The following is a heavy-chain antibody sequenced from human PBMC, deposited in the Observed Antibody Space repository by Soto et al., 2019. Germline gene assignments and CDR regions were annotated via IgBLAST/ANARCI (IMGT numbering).Heavy chain of an antibody. CDR1: GGSISSSSYY. CDR3: ARRCYYDILTGSYYYYYYGMDV. J-gene: IGHJ6*02. Sequence: SETLSLTCTVSGGSISSSSYYWGWIRQPPGKGLEWIGSIYYSGSTYYNPSLKSRVTISVDTSKNQFSLKLSSVTAADTAVYYCARRCYYDILTGSYYYYYYGMDVWGQGTKVTVSS. D-gene: IGHD3-9*01. V-gene: IGHV4-39*01. CDR2: IYYSGST.